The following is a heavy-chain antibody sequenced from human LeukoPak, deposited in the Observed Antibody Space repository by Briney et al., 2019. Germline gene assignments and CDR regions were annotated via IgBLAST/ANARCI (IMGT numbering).Heavy chain of an antibody. CDR2: ISYDGSNK. CDR3: AKDRGLVIIQSYFDY. Sequence: GGSLRLSCAASGFTFSSYAMHWVRQAPGKGLEGVAVISYDGSNKYYADSVKGRFTISRDNSKNTLYLQMNSLRAEDTAVYYCAKDRGLVIIQSYFDYWGQGTLVTVSS. V-gene: IGHV3-30*04. D-gene: IGHD3/OR15-3a*01. J-gene: IGHJ4*02. CDR1: GFTFSSYA.